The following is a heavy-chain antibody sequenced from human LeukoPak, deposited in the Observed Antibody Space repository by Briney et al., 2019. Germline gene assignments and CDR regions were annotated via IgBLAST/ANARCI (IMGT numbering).Heavy chain of an antibody. V-gene: IGHV1-2*02. D-gene: IGHD2-2*01. CDR1: GYTFTGYY. CDR2: INPNSGGT. J-gene: IGHJ3*02. CDR3: ARSRYCSSTSCYGDGRDAFDI. Sequence: ASVKVSCKASGYTFTGYYMHWVRQAPGQGLEWMGWINPNSGGTNYAQKFQGRVTMTRDTSISTAYMELSRLRSDDTAVYYCARSRYCSSTSCYGDGRDAFDIWGQGTMVTVSS.